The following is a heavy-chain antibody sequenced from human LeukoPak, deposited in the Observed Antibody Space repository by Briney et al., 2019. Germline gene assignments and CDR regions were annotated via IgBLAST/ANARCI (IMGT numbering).Heavy chain of an antibody. CDR2: VSLDGINK. CDR3: ARDKVGGIASDY. CDR1: GFSVSTYG. V-gene: IGHV3-30*03. Sequence: GGSLRLSCLVSGFSVSTYGMQWVRQAPGRGLEWVALVSLDGINKHYGDSVRGRFTVSRDNSKNMLDLQMNSLIPEDTALYYCARDKVGGIASDYWGQGALVIVSS. J-gene: IGHJ4*02. D-gene: IGHD3-16*02.